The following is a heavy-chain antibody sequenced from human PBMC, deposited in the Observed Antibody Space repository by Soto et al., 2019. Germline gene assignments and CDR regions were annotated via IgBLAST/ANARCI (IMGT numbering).Heavy chain of an antibody. CDR3: TRVGGYYGDYPNFDY. J-gene: IGHJ4*02. D-gene: IGHD4-17*01. V-gene: IGHV4-59*01. Sequence: SETLSLTCTVYGGSITSYYRRWIRDPPGKELEWSGHIYHSGSTNYNPPRKSRVTMSVDMSKKQVSLKLSSVTAADTAVYYCTRVGGYYGDYPNFDYWGQGALVTVSS. CDR1: GGSITSYY. CDR2: IYHSGST.